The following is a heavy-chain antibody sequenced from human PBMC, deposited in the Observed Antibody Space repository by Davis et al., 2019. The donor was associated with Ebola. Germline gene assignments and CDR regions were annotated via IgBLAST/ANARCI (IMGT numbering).Heavy chain of an antibody. CDR2: IYYSGST. CDR1: GFTFSSYW. Sequence: ESLKISCAASGFTFSSYWMSWVRQAPGKGLEWIGYIYYSGSTNYNPSLKSRVTISVDTSKNQFSLKLSSVTAADTAVYYCARALEWLFDAFDIWGQGTMVTVSS. D-gene: IGHD3-3*01. V-gene: IGHV4-59*12. J-gene: IGHJ3*02. CDR3: ARALEWLFDAFDI.